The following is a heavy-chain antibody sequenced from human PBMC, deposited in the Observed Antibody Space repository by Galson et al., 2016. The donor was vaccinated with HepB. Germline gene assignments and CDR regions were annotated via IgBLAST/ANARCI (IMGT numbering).Heavy chain of an antibody. Sequence: SLRLSCAASGFTFSSYVMSWVRQSPGKGLEWVSTISASGDTTYYADSVKGPFTISRDNAKNTLYLQMNSLRAEDTAVYYCASSNKLRYYYGSEHWYLDLWGRGTLVAVSS. D-gene: IGHD3-10*01. CDR1: GFTFSSYV. CDR2: ISASGDTT. V-gene: IGHV3-23*01. CDR3: ASSNKLRYYYGSEHWYLDL. J-gene: IGHJ2*01.